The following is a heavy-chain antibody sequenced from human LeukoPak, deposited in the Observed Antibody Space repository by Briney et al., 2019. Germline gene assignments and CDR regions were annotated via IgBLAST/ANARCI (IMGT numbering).Heavy chain of an antibody. Sequence: PGGSLRLSCAASGFTFSTYVMHWVRQAPGKGLMWVSRISHDGTDTSYADSVKGRFTISRDNAKNTLYLQMNSLRADDTAVYYCAKVGAVAAVDYWGQGTLVTVSS. CDR1: GFTFSTYV. D-gene: IGHD6-19*01. V-gene: IGHV3-74*01. CDR3: AKVGAVAAVDY. J-gene: IGHJ4*02. CDR2: ISHDGTDT.